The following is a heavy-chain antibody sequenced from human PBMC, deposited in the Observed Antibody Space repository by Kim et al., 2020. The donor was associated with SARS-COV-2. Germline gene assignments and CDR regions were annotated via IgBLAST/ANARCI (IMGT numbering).Heavy chain of an antibody. CDR1: GGSISSSNW. V-gene: IGHV4-4*02. J-gene: IGHJ4*02. D-gene: IGHD6-19*01. CDR3: ARASIRQWLVQLDY. Sequence: SETLSLTCAVSGGSISSSNWWSWVRQPPGKGLEWIGEIYHSGSTNYNPSLKSRVTISVDKSKNQFSLKLSSVTAADTAVYYCARASIRQWLVQLDYWGQGTLVTVSS. CDR2: IYHSGST.